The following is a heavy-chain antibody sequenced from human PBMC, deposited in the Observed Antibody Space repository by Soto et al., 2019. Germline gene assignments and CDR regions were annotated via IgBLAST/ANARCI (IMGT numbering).Heavy chain of an antibody. Sequence: QLQLQESGPGLVKPSETLSLTCTISGGSISSSGYYWGWIRQPPGKGLEWIGSIYYSGSTSYNPSLKSRVTISVDTSKNQFSLKLRSVTAADTAVSYCARQEGTSGFWSDYWGQGTLVTVSS. D-gene: IGHD3-3*01. J-gene: IGHJ4*02. CDR2: IYYSGST. CDR1: GGSISSSGYY. V-gene: IGHV4-39*01. CDR3: ARQEGTSGFWSDY.